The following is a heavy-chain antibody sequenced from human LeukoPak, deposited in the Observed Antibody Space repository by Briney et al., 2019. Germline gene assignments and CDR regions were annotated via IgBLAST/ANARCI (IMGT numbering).Heavy chain of an antibody. V-gene: IGHV1-69*06. CDR1: GGTFSSYA. CDR2: IIPTFGTA. D-gene: IGHD3-16*02. CDR3: ARRVITFGGVIVFHYFDY. Sequence: SVKVSCKASGGTFSSYAIGWVRQAPGQGLEWMGGIIPTFGTANYAQKFQGRVTITADKSTSTAYMELSSLRSEDTAVYYCARRVITFGGVIVFHYFDYWGQGTLVPVSS. J-gene: IGHJ4*02.